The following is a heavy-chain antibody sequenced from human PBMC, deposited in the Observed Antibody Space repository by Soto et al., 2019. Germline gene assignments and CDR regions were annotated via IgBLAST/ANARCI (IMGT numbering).Heavy chain of an antibody. V-gene: IGHV3-21*01. CDR2: ISKSNYT. D-gene: IGHD3-16*02. CDR3: AREYRIIIPDVSDV. CDR1: GFAFNNYG. J-gene: IGHJ4*02. Sequence: GGSLRFSCTVSGFAFNNYGINWVRQAPGKGLEWVSSISKSNYTYYTDSEKGRFAISRDNAKSSVTLQMNTLGVEETAVYYCAREYRIIIPDVSDVWGQGTPVTVYS.